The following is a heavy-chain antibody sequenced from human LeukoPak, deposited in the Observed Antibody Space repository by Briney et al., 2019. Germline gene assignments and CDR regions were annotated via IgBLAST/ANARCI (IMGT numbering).Heavy chain of an antibody. Sequence: ASVKVSCKASGFTFTSSAVQWVRQARGQRLEWIGWIVVGSGNTNYAQKFQERVTITRDMSTSTAYMELSSLRSEDTAVYYCAADPDYYGSGSYLVPPDFDYWGQGTLVTVSS. D-gene: IGHD3-10*01. V-gene: IGHV1-58*01. CDR2: IVVGSGNT. CDR3: AADPDYYGSGSYLVPPDFDY. CDR1: GFTFTSSA. J-gene: IGHJ4*02.